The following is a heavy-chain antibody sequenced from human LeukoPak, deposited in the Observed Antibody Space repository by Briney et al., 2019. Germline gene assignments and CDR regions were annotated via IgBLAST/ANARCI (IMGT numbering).Heavy chain of an antibody. V-gene: IGHV1-46*01. J-gene: IGHJ4*02. Sequence: ASVKVSCKASGYTFSNYYMHWVRQAPGQGLEWMGIINPSGGSTSYAQKFQGRVTMTRDTSTSTVYMELSSLRSEDTAVYYCARGNDSSGYYFRAPPPDFDYWGQGTLVTVSS. D-gene: IGHD3-22*01. CDR1: GYTFSNYY. CDR2: INPSGGST. CDR3: ARGNDSSGYYFRAPPPDFDY.